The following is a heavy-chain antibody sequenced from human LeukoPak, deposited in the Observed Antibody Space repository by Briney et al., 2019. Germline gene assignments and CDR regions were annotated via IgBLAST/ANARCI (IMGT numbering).Heavy chain of an antibody. Sequence: AGGPLRLSCAASGFTFSNHWMNWVRQAPGKGLEWVANIKQDGSEKYYVDSVKGRFTISRDNAKNSLYLQMNSLRVEDTAVYYCGSSMDYWGQGTLVTVSS. D-gene: IGHD6-6*01. CDR2: IKQDGSEK. V-gene: IGHV3-7*03. CDR1: GFTFSNHW. J-gene: IGHJ4*02. CDR3: GSSMDY.